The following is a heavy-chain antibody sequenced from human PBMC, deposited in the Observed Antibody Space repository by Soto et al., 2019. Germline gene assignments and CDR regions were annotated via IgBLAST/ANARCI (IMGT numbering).Heavy chain of an antibody. CDR2: INHSGST. V-gene: IGHV4-34*01. D-gene: IGHD5-12*01. Sequence: NPSETLSLTCAVYGGSFSGYYWSWIRQPPGKGLEWIGEINHSGSTNYNPSLKSRVTILVDTSKNQFSLKLSSVAAADTAVYYCARGPGGYTPSYWGQGTLVTVSS. CDR1: GGSFSGYY. J-gene: IGHJ4*02. CDR3: ARGPGGYTPSY.